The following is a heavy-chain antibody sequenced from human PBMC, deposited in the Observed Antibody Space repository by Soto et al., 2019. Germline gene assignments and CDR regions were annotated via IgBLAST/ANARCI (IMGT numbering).Heavy chain of an antibody. V-gene: IGHV4-4*02. CDR3: AHRPPGLDTTNYDILTGYYNR. CDR2: THHSGRT. CDR1: GGSMSSSNW. Sequence: SETLSLTCTVSGGSMSSSNWWNWVRQPPRKELERIGETHHSGRTNYNPSLKSRVTISVDKSKNHFSLKLSSVTAADTATYYCAHRPPGLDTTNYDILTGYYNRWGQGTLVTVSS. J-gene: IGHJ4*02. D-gene: IGHD3-9*01.